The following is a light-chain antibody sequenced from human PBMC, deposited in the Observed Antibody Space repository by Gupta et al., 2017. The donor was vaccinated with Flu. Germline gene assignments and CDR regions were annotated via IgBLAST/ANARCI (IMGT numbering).Light chain of an antibody. CDR1: KSVSSD. CDR2: DAS. CDR3: KQRKRRPRT. V-gene: IGKV3-11*01. Sequence: ATLDLSPGERGTRPCRASKSVSSDLAWYQQKPGQAPQLLIHDASNRATGVPARFRGSGSGTDFILSISRLEAEDVAVYYCKQRKRRPRTFGQGTKVEIK. J-gene: IGKJ1*01.